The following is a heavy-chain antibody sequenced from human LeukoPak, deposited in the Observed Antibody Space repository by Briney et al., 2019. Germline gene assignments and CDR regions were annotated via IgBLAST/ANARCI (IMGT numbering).Heavy chain of an antibody. Sequence: SETLSLTCTVSGVSISSSSYYWGWIRQPPGKGLEWIGSISDSGSTYYNPSLKSRVTIFVDTSKNQCSLKLNSVTAADTAAYYCASTGYTSGRWFDPWAREPWSPSPQ. CDR2: ISDSGST. V-gene: IGHV4-39*01. CDR1: GVSISSSSYY. J-gene: IGHJ5*02. CDR3: ASTGYTSGRWFDP. D-gene: IGHD6-19*01.